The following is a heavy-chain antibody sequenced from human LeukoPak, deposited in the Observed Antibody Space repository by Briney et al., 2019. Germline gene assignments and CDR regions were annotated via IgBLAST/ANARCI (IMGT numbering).Heavy chain of an antibody. J-gene: IGHJ4*02. CDR3: ARLYTELWLLDY. Sequence: ASVKVSCKASGYTFTSYDINWVRQATGQGLEWMGWMNPNSGNTDYAQKLQGRVTMTTDTSTSTAYMELRSLRSDDTAVYYCARLYTELWLLDYWGQGTLVTVSS. CDR1: GYTFTSYD. D-gene: IGHD5-18*01. CDR2: MNPNSGNT. V-gene: IGHV1-8*01.